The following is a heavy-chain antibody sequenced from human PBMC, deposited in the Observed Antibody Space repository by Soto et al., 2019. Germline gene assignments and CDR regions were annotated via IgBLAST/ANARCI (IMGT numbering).Heavy chain of an antibody. V-gene: IGHV3-33*01. D-gene: IGHD4-17*01. Sequence: GGSLRLSCAASGFTFSSYGMHWVRQAPGKGLEWVAVIWYDGSNKYYADSVKGRFTISRDKSKNTLYLQMNSLRAEDTAVYYCARDSNYYGDYVSYFDYWGQGTLVTVSS. CDR3: ARDSNYYGDYVSYFDY. J-gene: IGHJ4*02. CDR1: GFTFSSYG. CDR2: IWYDGSNK.